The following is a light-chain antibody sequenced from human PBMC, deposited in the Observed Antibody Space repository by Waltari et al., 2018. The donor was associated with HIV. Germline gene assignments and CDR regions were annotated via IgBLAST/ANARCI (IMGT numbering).Light chain of an antibody. CDR2: GAS. Sequence: EIVLTQSPGTLSLSPGERATLSCMASQSLSNTYLAWYQQRPGQAPRLLIFGASGRATGIPDRFSGSGSGTDFTLTISRLEPEDFAVYHCQQYDSSPLTFGGGTKVEIK. CDR1: QSLSNTY. V-gene: IGKV3-20*01. CDR3: QQYDSSPLT. J-gene: IGKJ4*01.